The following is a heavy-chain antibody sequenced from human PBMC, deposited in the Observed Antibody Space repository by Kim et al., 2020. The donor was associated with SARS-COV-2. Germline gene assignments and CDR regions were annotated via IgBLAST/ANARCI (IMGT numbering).Heavy chain of an antibody. D-gene: IGHD1-1*01. V-gene: IGHV3-13*01. CDR2: IGTAGDT. CDR3: ARGGTGHYHYYYMDV. Sequence: GGSLRLSCAASGFTFSSYDMHWVRQATGKVLEWVSSIGTAGDTYYPGSVKGRFTISRENAKNSLYLQMNSLRAGDTAVYYCARGGTGHYHYYYMDVWGKGTTVTVSS. CDR1: GFTFSSYD. J-gene: IGHJ6*03.